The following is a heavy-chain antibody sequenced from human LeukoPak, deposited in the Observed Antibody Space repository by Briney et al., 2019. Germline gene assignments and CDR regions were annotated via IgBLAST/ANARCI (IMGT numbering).Heavy chain of an antibody. D-gene: IGHD6-19*01. CDR2: IYYSGST. Sequence: KPSETLSLTCTVSGGPISSYYWSWIRHPPGKGLEWIGYIYYSGSTNYNPSLKSRVTISVDTSKNQFSLKLSPVTAADTAVYYCARAVADYYFDYWGQGTLVTVSS. CDR3: ARAVADYYFDY. CDR1: GGPISSYY. V-gene: IGHV4-59*01. J-gene: IGHJ4*02.